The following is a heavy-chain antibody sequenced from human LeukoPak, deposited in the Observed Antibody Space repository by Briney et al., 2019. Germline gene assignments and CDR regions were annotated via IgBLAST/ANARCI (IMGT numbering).Heavy chain of an antibody. CDR1: GFTFYNYA. D-gene: IGHD5-12*01. Sequence: GGSLRLSCAASGFTFYNYAMSWVRQAPGKGLDWVSSISGSGSSTHYADSVKGRLTISRDNSKNTLYLQMNSLRAEDTAVYYCAKDIRGYDMDVDCWGQGTPVTVSS. CDR2: ISGSGSST. V-gene: IGHV3-23*01. CDR3: AKDIRGYDMDVDC. J-gene: IGHJ4*02.